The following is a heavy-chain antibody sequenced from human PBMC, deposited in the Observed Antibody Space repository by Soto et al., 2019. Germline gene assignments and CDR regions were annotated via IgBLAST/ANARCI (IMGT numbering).Heavy chain of an antibody. CDR2: ISPNSGDT. J-gene: IGHJ5*02. V-gene: IGHV1-8*02. Sequence: GASVKVSCKASGYSFTNYPIAWVRRAPGQGLEWMGWISPNSGDTSYAQKFQGRVTMTRNTSTSTAYMELTSLRSEDTAVYYCARDASIAVGGNWFDPWGQGTLVTVSS. D-gene: IGHD2-15*01. CDR3: ARDASIAVGGNWFDP. CDR1: GYSFTNYP.